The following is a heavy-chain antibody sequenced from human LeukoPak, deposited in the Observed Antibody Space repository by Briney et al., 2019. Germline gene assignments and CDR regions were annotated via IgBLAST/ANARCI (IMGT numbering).Heavy chain of an antibody. CDR1: GYTFSSYA. CDR2: IIPILGIA. D-gene: IGHD3-22*01. J-gene: IGHJ4*02. CDR3: ARSGYDSSGYYYSY. V-gene: IGHV1-69*04. Sequence: SVKVSCKASGYTFSSYAISWVRQAPGQGLEWMGRIIPILGIANYAQKFQGRVTITADKSTSTAYMELSSLRSEDTAVYYCARSGYDSSGYYYSYWGQGTLVTVSS.